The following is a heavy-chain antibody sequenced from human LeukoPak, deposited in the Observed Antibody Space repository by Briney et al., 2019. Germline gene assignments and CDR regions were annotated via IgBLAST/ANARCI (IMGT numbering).Heavy chain of an antibody. D-gene: IGHD6-19*01. J-gene: IGHJ3*02. CDR2: ISSSSSSYI. CDR3: ARDSSALAALDI. CDR1: GFTFSSYS. Sequence: PGGSLRLSCAASGFTFSSYSMNWVRQAPGKGLEWVSSISSSSSSYIYYADSVKGRFTISRDNAKNSLYLQMNSLRAEDTAVYYCARDSSALAALDIWGQGTMVTVSS. V-gene: IGHV3-21*01.